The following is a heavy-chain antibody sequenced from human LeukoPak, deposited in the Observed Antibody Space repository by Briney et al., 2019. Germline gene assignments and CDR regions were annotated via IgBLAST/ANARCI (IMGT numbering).Heavy chain of an antibody. CDR3: ARTKYYYGSGSYYKGNWFDP. CDR1: GGSFSGYY. CDR2: IKHSGST. J-gene: IGHJ5*02. Sequence: SETLSLTCAVYGGSFSGYYWSWIRQPPGKGLEWIGEIKHSGSTNYNPSLKSRGTISVDTSKNQFSLKVSSVTAADTAVYYCARTKYYYGSGSYYKGNWFDPWGQGTLVTVSS. V-gene: IGHV4-34*01. D-gene: IGHD3-10*01.